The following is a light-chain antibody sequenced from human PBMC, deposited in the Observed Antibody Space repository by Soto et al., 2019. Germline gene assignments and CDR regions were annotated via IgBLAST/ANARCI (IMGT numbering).Light chain of an antibody. CDR3: AAWDDRLNPSYV. CDR2: SNN. J-gene: IGLJ1*01. Sequence: QLVLTQPPSASGTPGQRVTISCSGSSSNIGSNTVNWYQQLPGTAPKLLIYSNNQRPSGVPDRFSGSKSGTSASLAISGLQSEDEADYYCAAWDDRLNPSYVFGTGTKLTVL. V-gene: IGLV1-44*01. CDR1: SSNIGSNT.